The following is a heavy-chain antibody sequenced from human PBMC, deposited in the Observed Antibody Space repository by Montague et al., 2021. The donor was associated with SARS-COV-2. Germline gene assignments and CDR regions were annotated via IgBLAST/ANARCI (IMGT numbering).Heavy chain of an antibody. CDR3: TGADNYGS. J-gene: IGHJ5*02. CDR2: ISGSGGST. V-gene: IGHV3-23*01. Sequence: LSLSWSASGFTFSSFTMSWVRLAPGKGLEWVSTISGSGGSTWYADSVKGRFTISRDNSKSTLFLQMNSLRAEDTALYYCTGADNYGSWGRGTLVTVSS. D-gene: IGHD4-17*01. CDR1: GFTFSSFT.